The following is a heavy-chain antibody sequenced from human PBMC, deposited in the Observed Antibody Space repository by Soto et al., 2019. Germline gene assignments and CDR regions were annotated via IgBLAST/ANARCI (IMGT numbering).Heavy chain of an antibody. Sequence: QIQLVESGGDVVQPGRSLRLSCAASGFNFGFFGMHWVRQAPGKGLEWVAFISGDGINTHYADSVRGRFTLSRDYSKKTMYLQIDTLREDDTALYYCARRKRSFDFDSWGQGTLVTVSS. J-gene: IGHJ4*02. V-gene: IGHV3-30*03. CDR1: GFNFGFFG. CDR3: ARRKRSFDFDS. CDR2: ISGDGINT. D-gene: IGHD3-10*01.